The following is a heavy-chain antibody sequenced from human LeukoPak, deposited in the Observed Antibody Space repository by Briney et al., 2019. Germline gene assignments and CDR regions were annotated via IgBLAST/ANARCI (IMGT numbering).Heavy chain of an antibody. CDR2: ISVYNGNT. D-gene: IGHD3-3*01. CDR1: GYTFTSYG. CDR3: ARVVRGPSYDFWSGHTTHRENWFDP. J-gene: IGHJ5*02. V-gene: IGHV1-18*01. Sequence: GASVTVSCKASGYTFTSYGISWVRQAPGQGLEWMGWISVYNGNTNYAQKLQGRVTMTTDTSTSTAYMELRSLRSDDTAVYYCARVVRGPSYDFWSGHTTHRENWFDPWGQGTLVTVSS.